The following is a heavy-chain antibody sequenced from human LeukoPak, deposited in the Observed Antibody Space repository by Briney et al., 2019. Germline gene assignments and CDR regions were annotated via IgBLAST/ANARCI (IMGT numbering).Heavy chain of an antibody. CDR2: IKQDGSEK. V-gene: IGHV3-7*01. CDR3: ARDKRITMVRGGYFDY. J-gene: IGHJ4*02. Sequence: GGSLRLSCAASGFTFSSYWMSWVRQAPGKGLEWVANIKQDGSEKYYVDSVKGRFTISRDNAKNSLYLQMNSLRAEDTAVYYCARDKRITMVRGGYFDYWGQGTLVTVSS. D-gene: IGHD3-10*01. CDR1: GFTFSSYW.